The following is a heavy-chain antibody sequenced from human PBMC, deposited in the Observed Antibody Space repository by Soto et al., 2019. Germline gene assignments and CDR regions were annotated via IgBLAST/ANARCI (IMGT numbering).Heavy chain of an antibody. V-gene: IGHV3-30*18. J-gene: IGHJ4*02. CDR2: ISYDGSNK. D-gene: IGHD6-19*01. CDR3: AKTRHPHGIAVAGATDY. CDR1: GFTFSSYG. Sequence: GGSLRLSCAASGFTFSSYGMHWVRQAPGKGLEWVAVISYDGSNKYYADSVKGRFTISRDNSKNTLYLQMNSLRAEDTAVYYCAKTRHPHGIAVAGATDYWGQGTLVTVSS.